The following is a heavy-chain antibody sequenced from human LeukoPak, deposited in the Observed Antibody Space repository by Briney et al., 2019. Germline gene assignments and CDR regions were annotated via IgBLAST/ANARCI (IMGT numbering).Heavy chain of an antibody. Sequence: PSETLSLTCSVSGGSISSGSYYWSWIRQPAGKGLEWIGRIYTSGSTNYNPSLKSRVTISVDTSKNQFSLKLSSVTAADTAVYYCARDRVRYYYDNWGQGTLVTVSS. CDR1: GGSISSGSYY. V-gene: IGHV4-61*02. D-gene: IGHD1-14*01. CDR2: IYTSGST. CDR3: ARDRVRYYYDN. J-gene: IGHJ4*02.